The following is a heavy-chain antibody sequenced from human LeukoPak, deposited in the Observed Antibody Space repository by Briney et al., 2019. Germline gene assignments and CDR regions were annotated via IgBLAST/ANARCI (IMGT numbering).Heavy chain of an antibody. CDR1: GYTLTELS. Sequence: ASVKVSCKVSGYTLTELSMHWVRQAPGQGLEWMGIINPSGGSTSYAQKFQGRVTMTRDMSTSTVYMELSSLRSEDTAVYYCARGVAAAGTDYWGQGTLVTVSS. J-gene: IGHJ4*02. CDR2: INPSGGST. CDR3: ARGVAAAGTDY. D-gene: IGHD6-13*01. V-gene: IGHV1-46*01.